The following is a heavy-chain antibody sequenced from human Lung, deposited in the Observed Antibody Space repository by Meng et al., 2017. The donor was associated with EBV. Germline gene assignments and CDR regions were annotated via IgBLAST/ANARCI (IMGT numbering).Heavy chain of an antibody. CDR3: ARAVDTGYFDY. Sequence: QVQLQESGPGLVKPSQTLSLTRTVSGGSISSGGHYWSWIRQHPGKGLEWIGYIYYSGSTYYNPSLKSLVSISVDTSNYQLSLKLSSVTAADTAVYYCARAVDTGYFDYWGQGTLVTVSS. V-gene: IGHV4-31*01. J-gene: IGHJ4*02. CDR2: IYYSGST. D-gene: IGHD5-18*01. CDR1: GGSISSGGHY.